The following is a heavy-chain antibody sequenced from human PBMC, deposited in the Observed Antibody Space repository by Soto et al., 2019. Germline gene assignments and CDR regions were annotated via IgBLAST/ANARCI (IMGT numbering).Heavy chain of an antibody. Sequence: GASVQVSCKASGGTFSSYTISWVRQAPGQGLEWMGRIIPILGIANYAQKLQGRVTITADKSTSTAYMELSSLRSEDTAVYYCAREDAEITIFGVVIMYAFDIWGQGTMVTVSS. CDR1: GGTFSSYT. CDR2: IIPILGIA. D-gene: IGHD3-3*01. J-gene: IGHJ3*02. V-gene: IGHV1-69*04. CDR3: AREDAEITIFGVVIMYAFDI.